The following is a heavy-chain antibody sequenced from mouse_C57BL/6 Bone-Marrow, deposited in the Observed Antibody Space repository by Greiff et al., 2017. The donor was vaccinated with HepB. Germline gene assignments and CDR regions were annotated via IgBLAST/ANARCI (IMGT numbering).Heavy chain of an antibody. J-gene: IGHJ3*01. D-gene: IGHD1-1*01. V-gene: IGHV1-69*01. Sequence: VKLQQPGAELVMPGASVKLSCKASGYTFTSYWMHWVKQRPGQGLEWIGEIDPSDSYTNYNQKFKGKSTLTVDKSSSTAYMQLSSLTSEDSAVYYCARYDYYGSGAYWGQGTLVTVSA. CDR2: IDPSDSYT. CDR3: ARYDYYGSGAY. CDR1: GYTFTSYW.